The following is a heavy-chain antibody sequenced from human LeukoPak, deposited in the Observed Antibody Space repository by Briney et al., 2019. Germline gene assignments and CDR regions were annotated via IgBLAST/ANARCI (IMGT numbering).Heavy chain of an antibody. Sequence: SETLSLTCTVSGASISSYYWSWIRQPPGKGLEWIGYIYNSGRTNYNPSLKSRITISVDTSKNQFSLRLNSVTAADTAVYYCARGHSNCSPSSCYFPSDYWGQGTLVTVSS. J-gene: IGHJ4*02. CDR1: GASISSYY. CDR2: IYNSGRT. V-gene: IGHV4-59*01. D-gene: IGHD2-2*01. CDR3: ARGHSNCSPSSCYFPSDY.